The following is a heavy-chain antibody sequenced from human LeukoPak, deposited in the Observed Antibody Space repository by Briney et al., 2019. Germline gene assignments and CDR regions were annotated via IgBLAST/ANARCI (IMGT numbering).Heavy chain of an antibody. CDR2: NRGST. Sequence: GSLRLSCAASGFTFSNAWMSWVRQPPGKGLEWIGSNRGSTYYNPSLKSRVTISVDTSKNQFSLKLTSVTAADTAVYYCARETGSGYGLGYWGQGALVTVSS. CDR3: ARETGSGYGLGY. D-gene: IGHD3-22*01. V-gene: IGHV4-4*02. CDR1: GFTFSNAW. J-gene: IGHJ4*02.